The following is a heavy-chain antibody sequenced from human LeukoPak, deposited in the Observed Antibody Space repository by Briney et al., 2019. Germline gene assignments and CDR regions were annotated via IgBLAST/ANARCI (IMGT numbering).Heavy chain of an antibody. D-gene: IGHD2-2*01. CDR1: GRSISSYY. CDR2: IYYSGST. Sequence: SETLSLTCTVSGRSISSYYWSWIRQPPGKGLEWIGYIYYSGSTNYNPSLESRVTISVDTSKNQFSLKLSSVTAADTAVYYCERGKYQLLRDYYFDYWDQGTLVTVSS. J-gene: IGHJ4*02. V-gene: IGHV4-59*01. CDR3: ERGKYQLLRDYYFDY.